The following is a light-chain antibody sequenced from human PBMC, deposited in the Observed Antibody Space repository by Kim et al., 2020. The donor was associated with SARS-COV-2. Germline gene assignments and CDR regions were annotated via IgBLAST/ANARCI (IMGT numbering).Light chain of an antibody. J-gene: IGLJ2*01. CDR2: QDS. CDR3: QAWDSSIVV. V-gene: IGLV3-1*01. Sequence: SYELTQPPSVSVSPGQTASITCSGDKLGDKYACWYQQKPGQSPVLVIYQDSKRPSGIPERFSGSNSGNTATLTISGTQAMAEADYCCQAWDSSIVVFGGGTQLTVL. CDR1: KLGDKY.